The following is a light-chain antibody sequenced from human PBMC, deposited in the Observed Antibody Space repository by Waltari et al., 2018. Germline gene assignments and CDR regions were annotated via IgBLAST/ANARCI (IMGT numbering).Light chain of an antibody. CDR2: WAS. CDR1: QTVLYSDNNNY. V-gene: IGKV4-1*01. Sequence: DIVMTQSPESLAVSLGEKATISCKSSQTVLYSDNNNYLGWYQQKPGQPPKVLIKWASTREPGVPDRFVGSGSGTDFTLTVNSLQAEDVAVYYCQQYFGTPVTFGQGTRLEIK. J-gene: IGKJ2*01. CDR3: QQYFGTPVT.